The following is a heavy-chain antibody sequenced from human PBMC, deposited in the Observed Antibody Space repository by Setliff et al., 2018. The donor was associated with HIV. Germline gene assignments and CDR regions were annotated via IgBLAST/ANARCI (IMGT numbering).Heavy chain of an antibody. D-gene: IGHD3-22*01. V-gene: IGHV4-59*01. CDR2: IFYSGST. CDR1: GGSISSYY. J-gene: IGHJ4*02. Sequence: TSETLSLTCTVSGGSISSYYWSWIRQPPGKGLEWIGYIFYSGSTNYNPSLKSRVTISVDTSKSQFSLKLSSVTAADTAVYYCARDNYYDSSGIDYWGQGTLVTVSS. CDR3: ARDNYYDSSGIDY.